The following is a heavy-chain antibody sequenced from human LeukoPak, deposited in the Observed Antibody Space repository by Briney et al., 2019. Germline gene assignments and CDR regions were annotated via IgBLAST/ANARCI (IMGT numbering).Heavy chain of an antibody. Sequence: SETLSLTCAVSGSSISSNNWWGWIRQPPGKGLEWIGYIHYTGSTNYNPSLKSRVTISIDTSKNQFSLKLSSVTAADTAVYYCARHQWVPAFDIWGQGTMVTVSS. D-gene: IGHD1-26*01. J-gene: IGHJ3*02. CDR1: GSSISSNNW. V-gene: IGHV4-28*01. CDR2: IHYTGST. CDR3: ARHQWVPAFDI.